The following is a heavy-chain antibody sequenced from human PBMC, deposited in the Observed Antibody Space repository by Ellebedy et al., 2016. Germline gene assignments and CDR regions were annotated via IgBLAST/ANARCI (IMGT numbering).Heavy chain of an antibody. Sequence: SETLSLTXAVYGGSFSGYYWSWIRQPPGKGLEWIGDINHSGSTKYSPSLRSRVTISVDTSKNRFSLKVTSVAAADTAVYYCARDVSLYSSSPSFDSWGQGTLVTVSS. CDR1: GGSFSGYY. D-gene: IGHD6-6*01. J-gene: IGHJ4*02. CDR3: ARDVSLYSSSPSFDS. V-gene: IGHV4-34*01. CDR2: INHSGST.